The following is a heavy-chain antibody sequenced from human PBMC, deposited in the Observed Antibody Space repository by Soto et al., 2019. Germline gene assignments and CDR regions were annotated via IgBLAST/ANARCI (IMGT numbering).Heavy chain of an antibody. Sequence: SSETLSLTCTVSGGSVSSGSYYWSWIRQPPGKGLEWIGYIYYSGSTNYNPSLKSRVTISVDTSKNQFSLKLSSVTAADTAVYYCARDLVFWSGYLYYYYGMDVWGQGTTVTVSS. J-gene: IGHJ6*02. CDR1: GGSVSSGSYY. D-gene: IGHD3-3*01. CDR2: IYYSGST. V-gene: IGHV4-61*01. CDR3: ARDLVFWSGYLYYYYGMDV.